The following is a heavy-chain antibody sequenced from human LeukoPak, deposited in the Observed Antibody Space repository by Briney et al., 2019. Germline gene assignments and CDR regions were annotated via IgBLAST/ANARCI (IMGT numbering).Heavy chain of an antibody. Sequence: GGSLRLSCAASGFTFSSYSMTWVRQAPGKGLEWVSTISGSGDSTYYADSVKGRFTISRDNSKNTLYLQMNSLRAEDTAVYYCAREDSSGYLNYWGQGTLVTVSS. CDR2: ISGSGDST. CDR1: GFTFSSYS. CDR3: AREDSSGYLNY. D-gene: IGHD3-22*01. J-gene: IGHJ4*02. V-gene: IGHV3-23*01.